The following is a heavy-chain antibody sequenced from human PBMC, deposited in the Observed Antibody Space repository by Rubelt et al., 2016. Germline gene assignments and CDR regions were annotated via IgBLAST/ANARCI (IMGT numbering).Heavy chain of an antibody. CDR2: IIPIFGTE. CDR3: ARAGYGSSWYYDAFDI. D-gene: IGHD6-13*01. J-gene: IGHJ3*02. V-gene: IGHV1-69*01. Sequence: QVQLVQSGAEVKKPGSSVKVSCKASGGTFSSYAISWVRQAPGQGLEWMGGIIPIFGTENYAQKFQGRATITADESTSTAYMELSSLSSEDTAVYYCARAGYGSSWYYDAFDIWGQGTMVTVSS. CDR1: GGTFSSYA.